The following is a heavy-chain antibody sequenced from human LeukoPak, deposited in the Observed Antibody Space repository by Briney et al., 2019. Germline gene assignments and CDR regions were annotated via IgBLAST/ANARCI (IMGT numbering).Heavy chain of an antibody. V-gene: IGHV3-23*01. D-gene: IGHD3-22*01. Sequence: GGSLRLSCAASGFTFSSYAMSWVRQAPGKGLEWVSAIRDSGSSTHYADSVKGRFTISRDNSKNTLYLQMNSLRAEDTAVYYCAKVVTMIVVLSSFDYWGQGTLVTVSS. CDR2: IRDSGSST. CDR1: GFTFSSYA. CDR3: AKVVTMIVVLSSFDY. J-gene: IGHJ4*02.